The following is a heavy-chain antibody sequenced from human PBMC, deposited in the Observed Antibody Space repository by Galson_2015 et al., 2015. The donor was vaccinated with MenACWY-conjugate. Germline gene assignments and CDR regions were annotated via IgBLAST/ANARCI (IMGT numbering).Heavy chain of an antibody. V-gene: IGHV3-7*03. CDR1: GFTFRNYW. CDR3: ARGHYGMDV. J-gene: IGHJ6*02. Sequence: LRLSCAASGFTFRNYWMTWVRQAPGKGLEWVASIKKDGSEKYYVDSVKGRFTIFRDNAKNSLYLEMNSLRVEDTAVYSCARGHYGMDVWGQGTTVTASS. CDR2: IKKDGSEK.